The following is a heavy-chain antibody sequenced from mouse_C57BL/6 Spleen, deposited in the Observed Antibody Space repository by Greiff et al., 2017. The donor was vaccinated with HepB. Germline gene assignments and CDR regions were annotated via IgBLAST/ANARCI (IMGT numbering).Heavy chain of an antibody. Sequence: VKLVESGPELVKPGASVKISCKASGYAFSSSWMNWVKQRPGKGLEWIGRIYPGDGDTNYNGKFKGKATLTADKSSSTAYMQLSSLTSEDSAVYFCAREEDDSNSYYAMDYWGQGTSVTVSS. V-gene: IGHV1-82*01. D-gene: IGHD2-5*01. CDR2: IYPGDGDT. CDR3: AREEDDSNSYYAMDY. J-gene: IGHJ4*01. CDR1: GYAFSSSW.